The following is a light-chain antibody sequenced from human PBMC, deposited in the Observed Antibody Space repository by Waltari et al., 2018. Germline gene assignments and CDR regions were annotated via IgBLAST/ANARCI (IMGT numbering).Light chain of an antibody. J-gene: IGKJ5*01. CDR1: QSVLSSSNNKNY. Sequence: DIVMTQSPDSLAVSLGERATINCKSSQSVLSSSNNKNYLAWYQQKPGQPPKLLIYWASTRESGVHDRFSGSGSGTDFTLTISSLQAEDVAVYYCQQYYSSPITFGQGTRLEIK. CDR2: WAS. CDR3: QQYYSSPIT. V-gene: IGKV4-1*01.